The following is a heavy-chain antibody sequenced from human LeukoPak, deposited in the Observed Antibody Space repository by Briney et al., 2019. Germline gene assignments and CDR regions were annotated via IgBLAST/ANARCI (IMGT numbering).Heavy chain of an antibody. Sequence: GGSLRLSCAASAFTFSSYNMNWVRQAPGKGLEWVSYISSSSSTIYYADSVKGRFTISRDNAKNSLYLQMNSLRAEDTAVYYCAKGLGGIAVAGTGFDYWGQGTLVTVSS. V-gene: IGHV3-48*01. CDR2: ISSSSSTI. D-gene: IGHD6-19*01. CDR1: AFTFSSYN. J-gene: IGHJ4*02. CDR3: AKGLGGIAVAGTGFDY.